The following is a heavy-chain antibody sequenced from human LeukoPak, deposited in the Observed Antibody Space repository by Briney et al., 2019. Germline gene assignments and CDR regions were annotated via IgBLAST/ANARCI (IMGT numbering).Heavy chain of an antibody. J-gene: IGHJ4*02. D-gene: IGHD2-2*01. CDR2: INSDGSST. V-gene: IGHV3-74*01. Sequence: QSGGSLRLSCAASGFTFSNYWMHWVRRAPGKGLVWVSRINSDGSSTSYADSVKGRFTISRDNAKNTLYLQMNSLRAEDTAIYYCARDYCSSTSCYLAGVDYWGQGTLVTVSS. CDR3: ARDYCSSTSCYLAGVDY. CDR1: GFTFSNYW.